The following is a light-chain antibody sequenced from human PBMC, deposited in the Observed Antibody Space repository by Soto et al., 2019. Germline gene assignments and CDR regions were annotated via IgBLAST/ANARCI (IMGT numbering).Light chain of an antibody. CDR1: QSVSSSY. V-gene: IGKV3-20*01. J-gene: IGKJ3*01. CDR2: GAS. CDR3: QQYGNSLLT. Sequence: EIVLTQSPGTLSLSPGERATLSCRASQSVSSSYIAWYQQKPGQAPRLLIYGASSRATGIPDRFSGSGSGTDFTLTISRLEPEDFALYYCQQYGNSLLTFGPGTKVDIK.